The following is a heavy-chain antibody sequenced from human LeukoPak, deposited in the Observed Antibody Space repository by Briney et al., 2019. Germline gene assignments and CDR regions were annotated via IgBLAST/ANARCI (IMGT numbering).Heavy chain of an antibody. J-gene: IGHJ4*02. CDR1: GGTFSSYT. CDR2: IIPILGIA. Sequence: SVKVFCKAFGGTFSSYTISWVRQAPGQGLEWMGRIIPILGIANYAQKFQGRVTITADKSTSTAYMELSSLRSEDTAVYYCASDFGRVMVRGEYYFDYWGQGTLVTVSS. CDR3: ASDFGRVMVRGEYYFDY. D-gene: IGHD3-10*01. V-gene: IGHV1-69*02.